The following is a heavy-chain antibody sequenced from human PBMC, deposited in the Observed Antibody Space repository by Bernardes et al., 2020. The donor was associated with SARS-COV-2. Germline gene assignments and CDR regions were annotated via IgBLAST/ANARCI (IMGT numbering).Heavy chain of an antibody. CDR2: IDWDDDK. CDR1: GFSLSPSGMC. CDR3: ASTTVTTGYYYYGMDV. Sequence: SGATLSKPTQTLTLTCPFSGFSLSPSGMCVSWIRQPPGKALEWLALIDWDDDKYYSTSLKTRLTISKDTSKNQVVLTMTNMDPVDTATYYCASTTVTTGYYYYGMDVWGQGTTVTVSS. J-gene: IGHJ6*02. V-gene: IGHV2-70*01. D-gene: IGHD4-17*01.